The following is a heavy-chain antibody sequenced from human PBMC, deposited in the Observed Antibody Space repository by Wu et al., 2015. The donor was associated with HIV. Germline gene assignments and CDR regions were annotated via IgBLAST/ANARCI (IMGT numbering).Heavy chain of an antibody. V-gene: IGHV1-69*18. CDR3: ARPYSGYAYDVFDV. CDR1: GGTFSSDA. J-gene: IGHJ3*01. CDR2: IISVFGTT. Sequence: QVQLVQSGAEVKEPGSSVKVSCKASGGTFSSDAVSWVRQAPGRGLEWMGKIISVFGTTKYAQSFQGRVTITADESTSTVFMELSSLRSDDTAVYYCARPYSGYAYDVFDVWGQGTMVSVSS. D-gene: IGHD5-12*01.